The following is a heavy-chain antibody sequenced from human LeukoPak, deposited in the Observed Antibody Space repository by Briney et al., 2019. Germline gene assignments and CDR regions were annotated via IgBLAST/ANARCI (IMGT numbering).Heavy chain of an antibody. CDR2: INPSGGST. CDR1: GYTFTSHY. CDR3: ARQRKYYYDSSGYYDY. Sequence: ASVKVSCKASGYTFTSHYMQWVRQAPGQGLEWMGIINPSGGSTSYAQKFQGRVTMTRDTSTSTVYMELSSLRSEDTAVYYCARQRKYYYDSSGYYDYWGQGTLVTVSS. D-gene: IGHD3-22*01. V-gene: IGHV1-46*01. J-gene: IGHJ4*02.